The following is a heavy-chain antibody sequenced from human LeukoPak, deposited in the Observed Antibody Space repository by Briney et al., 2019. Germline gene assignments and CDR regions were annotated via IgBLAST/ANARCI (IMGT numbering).Heavy chain of an antibody. V-gene: IGHV4-39*01. CDR1: GGSVSSSSYY. CDR3: ARRITMVRGARYGMDV. J-gene: IGHJ6*02. CDR2: IYYSGST. Sequence: SEALSLTCTVSGGSVSSSSYYWGWIRQPPGKGLEWIGSIYYSGSTYYNPSLKSRVTISVDTSKNQFSLKLSSVTAADTAVYYCARRITMVRGARYGMDVWGQGTTVTVSS. D-gene: IGHD3-10*01.